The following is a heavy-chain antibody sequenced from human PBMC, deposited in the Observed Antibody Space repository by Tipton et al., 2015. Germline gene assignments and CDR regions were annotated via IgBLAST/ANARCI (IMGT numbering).Heavy chain of an antibody. CDR1: GFIFSNYG. D-gene: IGHD6-13*01. CDR2: ISWDGRNK. J-gene: IGHJ4*02. Sequence: SLRLSCAASGFIFSNYGMHWVRQAPGKGLEWVAVISWDGRNKYYADSVKGRFSISRDNVRNSLYLQMNSLRAEDTAVYYCATEGISGSWYGSFDYWGQGTLVTVSP. CDR3: ATEGISGSWYGSFDY. V-gene: IGHV3-30*03.